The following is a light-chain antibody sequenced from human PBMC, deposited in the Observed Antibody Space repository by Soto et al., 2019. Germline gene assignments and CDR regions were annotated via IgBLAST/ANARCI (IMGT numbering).Light chain of an antibody. CDR3: TAWDDSLNVVL. CDR2: SYN. Sequence: QSDLTQPPSASGTPGQRVTISCSGNRANIGSNHVNWYQQLPGRAPKLLIYSYNQRPSGVPDRYSASKSGTSASLAISGLQSEDEADYYCTAWDDSLNVVLFGGGTKLTVL. CDR1: RANIGSNH. J-gene: IGLJ3*02. V-gene: IGLV1-44*01.